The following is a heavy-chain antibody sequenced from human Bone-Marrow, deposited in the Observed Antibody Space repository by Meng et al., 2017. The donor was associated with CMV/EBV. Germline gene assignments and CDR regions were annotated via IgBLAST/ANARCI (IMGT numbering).Heavy chain of an antibody. CDR3: ARISSSSRPNFEC. Sequence: SETLSLTCTVSGGSISSSSYYWGWIRQPPGKGLEWIGSIYYSGSTYYNPSLRSRVTMSLDTSKNQFSLELSSVTAADTALYYCARISSSSRPNFECWGQGTLVTVSS. CDR2: IYYSGST. J-gene: IGHJ4*02. D-gene: IGHD6-6*01. V-gene: IGHV4-39*07. CDR1: GGSISSSSYY.